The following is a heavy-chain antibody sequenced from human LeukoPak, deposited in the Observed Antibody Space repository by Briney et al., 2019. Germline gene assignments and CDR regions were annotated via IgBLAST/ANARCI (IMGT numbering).Heavy chain of an antibody. Sequence: GESLKISCKGSGYSFTSYWIGWVRQAPGQGLEWMGWINPNSGGTNYAQKFQGRVTMTRDTSISTAYMELSRLRSDDTAVYYCARDPPVIVGNYYFDYWGQGTLVTVSS. CDR1: GYSFTSYW. CDR3: ARDPPVIVGNYYFDY. V-gene: IGHV1-2*02. J-gene: IGHJ4*02. CDR2: INPNSGGT. D-gene: IGHD2-21*01.